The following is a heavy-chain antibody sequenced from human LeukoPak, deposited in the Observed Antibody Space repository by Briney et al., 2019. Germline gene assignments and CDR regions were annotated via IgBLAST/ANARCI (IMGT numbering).Heavy chain of an antibody. CDR3: ARGGGPDSSGYTDFDY. V-gene: IGHV4-4*07. CDR1: RDSFIDYY. Sequence: SETLSLTCTVSRDSFIDYYWSWIRQPAGKGLEWIGRTYSRWTTHYNPSLKSRVTISVDRSTKQFSLKLTSVTAADTAVYYCARGGGPDSSGYTDFDYWGQGTLVTVSS. D-gene: IGHD3-22*01. J-gene: IGHJ4*02. CDR2: TYSRWTT.